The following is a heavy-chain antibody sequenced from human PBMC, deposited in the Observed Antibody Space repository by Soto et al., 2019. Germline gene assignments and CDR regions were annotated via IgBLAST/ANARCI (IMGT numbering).Heavy chain of an antibody. CDR3: ARDPRWTPPNRLAP. V-gene: IGHV1-3*01. Sequence: GASVKVSCKASGYTFTSYAMHWVRQAPGQRLEWMGWINAGNGNTKYSQKFQGRVTITRDTSASTAYMELSSLRSEDTAVYYCARDPRWTPPNRLAPWGQGTLVTVSS. CDR2: INAGNGNT. J-gene: IGHJ5*02. CDR1: GYTFTSYA.